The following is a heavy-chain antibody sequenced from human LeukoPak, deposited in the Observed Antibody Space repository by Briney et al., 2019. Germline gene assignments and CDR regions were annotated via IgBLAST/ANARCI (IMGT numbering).Heavy chain of an antibody. CDR2: LTDSGDAT. Sequence: PGGSLRLSCAASGFTFSNYDMRWMRQAPVKGLKCVGSLTDSGDATYFADSVKGRLTISRDNSNSTLYLQISGLRDEDTAVYYCARGYSHNSGGWLDPWGQGTLVTVSS. CDR3: ARGYSHNSGGWLDP. D-gene: IGHD5-12*01. V-gene: IGHV3-23*01. CDR1: GFTFSNYD. J-gene: IGHJ5*02.